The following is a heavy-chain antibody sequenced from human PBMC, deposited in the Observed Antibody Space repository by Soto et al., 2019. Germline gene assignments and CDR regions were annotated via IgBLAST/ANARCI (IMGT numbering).Heavy chain of an antibody. CDR2: INHSGST. CDR1: GGSFSGYY. Sequence: SETLSLTCAVYGGSFSGYYWSWIRQPPGKGLEWIGEINHSGSTNYNPSLKSRVTISVDTSKNQFSLKLSSVTAADTAVYYCAKIAVDPPIDYWGQGTLVTVSS. D-gene: IGHD6-19*01. CDR3: AKIAVDPPIDY. V-gene: IGHV4-34*01. J-gene: IGHJ4*02.